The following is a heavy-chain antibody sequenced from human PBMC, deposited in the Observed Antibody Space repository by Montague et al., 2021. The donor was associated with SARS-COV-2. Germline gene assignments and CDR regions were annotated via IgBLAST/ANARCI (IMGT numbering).Heavy chain of an antibody. CDR1: GASIDSDY. D-gene: IGHD2-21*01. Sequence: SETLSLTCTVSGASIDSDYWNWIRQPPGKGLEWIGYISYSGNTNYNPSLKSRVTISEDTSKNQFSLRLTSVTAADTAVYYCARGLMSIKMMVVIMTGASNWLDSWGQGTLVTVSP. CDR3: ARGLMSIKMMVVIMTGASNWLDS. CDR2: ISYSGNT. J-gene: IGHJ5*01. V-gene: IGHV4-59*12.